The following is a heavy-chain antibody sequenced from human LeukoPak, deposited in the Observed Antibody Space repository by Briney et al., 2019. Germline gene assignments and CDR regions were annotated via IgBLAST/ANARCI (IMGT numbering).Heavy chain of an antibody. D-gene: IGHD3-10*01. CDR2: IYTSGST. CDR1: GGSISSYY. J-gene: IGHJ4*02. CDR3: ARGRGYYGSGSYCFDY. V-gene: IGHV4-4*07. Sequence: SETLSLTCTVSGGSISSYYWSWIRQPAGKGLEWIGRIYTSGSTNYNPSLKSRVTISVDTSKSQFSLKLSSVTAADTAVYYCARGRGYYGSGSYCFDYWGQGTLVTVSS.